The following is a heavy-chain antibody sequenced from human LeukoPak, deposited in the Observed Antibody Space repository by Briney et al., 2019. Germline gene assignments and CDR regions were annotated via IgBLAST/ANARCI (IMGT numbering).Heavy chain of an antibody. D-gene: IGHD2-15*01. J-gene: IGHJ4*02. V-gene: IGHV4-59*01. Sequence: SETLCLTCTVSGGSISSYYWSWIRQPPGKGLEWIGYIYYSGSTNYNPSLKSRVTISVDTSKNQFSLKLSSVTAADTAVYYCARGPKGATPFDYWGQGTLVTVSS. CDR2: IYYSGST. CDR3: ARGPKGATPFDY. CDR1: GGSISSYY.